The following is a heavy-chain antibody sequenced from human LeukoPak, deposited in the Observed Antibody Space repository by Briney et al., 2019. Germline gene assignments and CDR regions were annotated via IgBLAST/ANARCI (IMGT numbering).Heavy chain of an antibody. J-gene: IGHJ3*02. CDR3: AKTRRRAVAGAFDI. D-gene: IGHD6-19*01. V-gene: IGHV3-7*01. CDR1: GFTFSNYW. CDR2: IKQDGNEK. Sequence: GGSLRLSCAASGFTFSNYWMSWVRQAPGKGLEWVANIKQDGNEKYYVDSVRGRFTISRDNAKNSLYLQMNSLRAEDTAVYYCAKTRRRAVAGAFDIWGQGTMVTVSS.